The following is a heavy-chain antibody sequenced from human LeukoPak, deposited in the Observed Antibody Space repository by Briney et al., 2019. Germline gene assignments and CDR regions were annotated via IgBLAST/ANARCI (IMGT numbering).Heavy chain of an antibody. V-gene: IGHV3-74*01. CDR2: INGDGRNI. J-gene: IGHJ4*02. D-gene: IGHD3-3*01. CDR1: GFTFSSYW. CDR3: AKGPFYDFWSGYPPYFDY. Sequence: GGSLRLSCVASGFTFSSYWMHWVRQDPRKGLVWVSRINGDGRNINYADSARGRFTISRDNSKNTLYLQMNSLRAEDTAVYYCAKGPFYDFWSGYPPYFDYWGQGTLVTVSS.